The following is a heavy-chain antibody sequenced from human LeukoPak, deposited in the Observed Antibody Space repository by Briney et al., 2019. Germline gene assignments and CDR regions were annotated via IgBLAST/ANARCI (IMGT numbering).Heavy chain of an antibody. CDR2: ISSSGSTI. V-gene: IGHV3-11*01. CDR1: GFTVSSNY. Sequence: GGSLRLSCAASGFTVSSNYISWVRQAPGKGLEWVSYISSSGSTIYYADSVKGRFTISRDNAKNSLYLQMNSLRAEDTAVYYCARCRYGSGSYSQDWGQGTLVTVSS. D-gene: IGHD3-10*01. CDR3: ARCRYGSGSYSQD. J-gene: IGHJ4*02.